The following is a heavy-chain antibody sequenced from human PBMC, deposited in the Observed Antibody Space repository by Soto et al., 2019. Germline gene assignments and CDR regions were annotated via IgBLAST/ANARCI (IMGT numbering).Heavy chain of an antibody. CDR2: ISAYNGNT. V-gene: IGHV1-18*01. J-gene: IGHJ5*02. CDR1: GYTFTSYG. CDR3: ARDLYYYGSGSYYNNNWFDP. D-gene: IGHD3-10*01. Sequence: ASVKVSCKASGYTFTSYGISWVRQAPGQGLEWMGWISAYNGNTNYAQKLQGRVTMTTDTSTSTAYMELRSLRSVDTAVYYCARDLYYYGSGSYYNNNWFDPWGQGTLVTVSS.